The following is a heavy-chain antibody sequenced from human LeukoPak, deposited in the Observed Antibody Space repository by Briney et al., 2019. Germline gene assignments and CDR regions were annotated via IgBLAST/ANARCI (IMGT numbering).Heavy chain of an antibody. J-gene: IGHJ4*02. Sequence: GGSLRLSCAASGFTVSSNYMSWVRQAPGKGLEWVSVIYSGGRTYYADSVKGRFTISRDNSKNTLYLQMNSLSVEETAVYYCARESNSGYYLSYWGQGTLVTVSS. D-gene: IGHD3-22*01. CDR3: ARESNSGYYLSY. V-gene: IGHV3-66*01. CDR1: GFTVSSNY. CDR2: IYSGGRT.